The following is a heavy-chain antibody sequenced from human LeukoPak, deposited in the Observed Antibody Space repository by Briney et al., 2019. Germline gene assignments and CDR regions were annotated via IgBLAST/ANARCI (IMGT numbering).Heavy chain of an antibody. V-gene: IGHV3-66*01. CDR1: EFSVGSNY. CDR3: ARDLDSRGWYEGPADY. CDR2: IYSGGST. Sequence: HPGGSLRLSCAASEFSVGSNYMTWVRQAPGKGLEWVSLIYSGGSTYYADSVKGRFTISRDNSKNTLYLQMNSLSGEHTAVYYCARDLDSRGWYEGPADYWGQGTPVTVSS. J-gene: IGHJ4*02. D-gene: IGHD6-19*01.